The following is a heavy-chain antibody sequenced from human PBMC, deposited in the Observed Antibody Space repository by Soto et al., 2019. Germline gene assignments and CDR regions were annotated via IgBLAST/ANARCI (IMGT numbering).Heavy chain of an antibody. J-gene: IGHJ4*02. CDR2: ISGSGGST. Sequence: GGSLRLSCAASGFTFSSYAMSWVRQAPGKGLEWVSAISGSGGSTYYADSVKGRFTISRDNSKNTLYLQMNSLRAEDTAVYYCAKSGPYYYDSSGYYELGVTRPLFSDYWGQGTLVTVSS. CDR3: AKSGPYYYDSSGYYELGVTRPLFSDY. D-gene: IGHD3-22*01. CDR1: GFTFSSYA. V-gene: IGHV3-23*01.